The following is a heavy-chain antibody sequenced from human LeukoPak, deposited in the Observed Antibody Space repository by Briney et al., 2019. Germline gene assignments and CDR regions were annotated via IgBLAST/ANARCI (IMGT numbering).Heavy chain of an antibody. CDR3: TTLTGDSDGFDI. CDR1: GFTFSSYW. Sequence: PGGSLRLSCAASGFTFSSYWMHWVRQAPGKGLVWVSRINSDASSTSYADSVKGRFTISRDNAKNTLYLQMNSLRAEDTAVYYCTTLTGDSDGFDIWGQGTRVTVSS. V-gene: IGHV3-74*01. CDR2: INSDASST. D-gene: IGHD7-27*01. J-gene: IGHJ3*02.